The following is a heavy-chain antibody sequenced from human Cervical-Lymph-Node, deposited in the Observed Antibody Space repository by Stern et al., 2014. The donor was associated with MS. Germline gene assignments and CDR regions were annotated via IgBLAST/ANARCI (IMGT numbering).Heavy chain of an antibody. CDR3: ARAARGYSYGLKGTTKYYFDY. D-gene: IGHD5-18*01. CDR1: GYTFTSYD. Sequence: QVQLGQSGAEVKKPGASVKVSCKASGYTFTSYDINWVRQATGQGLEWMGWMNPNSGNTGYAQKFQGRVTMTRNTSISTAYMELSSLRSEDTAVYYCARAARGYSYGLKGTTKYYFDYWGQGTLVTVSS. CDR2: MNPNSGNT. V-gene: IGHV1-8*01. J-gene: IGHJ4*02.